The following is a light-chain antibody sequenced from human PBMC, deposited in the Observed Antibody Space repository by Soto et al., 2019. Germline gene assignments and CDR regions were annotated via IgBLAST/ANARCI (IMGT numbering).Light chain of an antibody. CDR3: QQYDNWPIT. CDR1: QSVSSN. V-gene: IGKV3-15*01. CDR2: GAS. Sequence: EIVLTQSPATLSLSPGERATLSCRASQSVSSNLAWYQQKPGQAPRLVIHGASTRATGIPARFSGSGSGTEFTLTISSLQSEDFAVYYCQQYDNWPITFGQGTRLEIK. J-gene: IGKJ5*01.